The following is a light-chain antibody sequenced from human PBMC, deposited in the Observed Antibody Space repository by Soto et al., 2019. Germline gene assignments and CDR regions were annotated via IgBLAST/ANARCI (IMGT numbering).Light chain of an antibody. CDR2: GAS. CDR3: QQYNNWHPIT. J-gene: IGKJ5*01. V-gene: IGKV3-15*01. CDR1: QSVSIN. Sequence: ETVMTQSPATLSVSPGEGATLSCRASQSVSINLAWYQQKPGQAPRLLIYGASTRDAGIPARFSGSGSGTEFTLTLSSLQYEDFAVFYSQQYNNWHPITFGQAKGLEIK.